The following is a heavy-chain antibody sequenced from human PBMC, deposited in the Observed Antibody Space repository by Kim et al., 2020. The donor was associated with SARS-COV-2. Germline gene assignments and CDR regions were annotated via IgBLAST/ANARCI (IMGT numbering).Heavy chain of an antibody. J-gene: IGHJ3*02. CDR3: ARTSKLRAAHREAFDI. CDR1: GFTFSSYS. CDR2: ISSSSSTI. D-gene: IGHD2-2*01. Sequence: GGSLRLSCAASGFTFSSYSMNWVRQAPGKGLEWVSYISSSSSTIYYADSVKGRFTISRDNAKNSLYLQMNSLRDEDTAVYYCARTSKLRAAHREAFDIWGQGTMVTVSS. V-gene: IGHV3-48*02.